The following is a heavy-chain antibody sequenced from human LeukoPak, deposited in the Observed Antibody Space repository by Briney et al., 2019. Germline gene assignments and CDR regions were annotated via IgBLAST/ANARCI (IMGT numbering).Heavy chain of an antibody. D-gene: IGHD3-22*01. CDR2: ISAYNGNT. CDR3: AIPYDSSGYYDY. CDR1: GYTFTSYG. V-gene: IGHV1-18*01. J-gene: IGHJ4*02. Sequence: ASVTVSCKASGYTFTSYGISWVRQAPGQGLEWMGWISAYNGNTNYAQKLQGRVTMTTDTSTSTAYMELRSLRSDDTAVYYCAIPYDSSGYYDYWGQGTLVTVSS.